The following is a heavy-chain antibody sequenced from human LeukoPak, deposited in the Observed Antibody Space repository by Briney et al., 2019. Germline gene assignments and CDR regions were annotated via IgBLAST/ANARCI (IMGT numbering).Heavy chain of an antibody. V-gene: IGHV3-7*03. CDR3: AREGNSGTYYDFDY. J-gene: IGHJ4*02. Sequence: GGSLRLSCAASGFTFSSYWMSWVRQAPGKGLEWVANIKQDGSEKYYVDSVKGRFTISRDNAKNSLYLQMNSLRAEDTAVYYCAREGNSGTYYDFDYWGQGTLVTVSS. CDR2: IKQDGSEK. D-gene: IGHD3-10*01. CDR1: GFTFSSYW.